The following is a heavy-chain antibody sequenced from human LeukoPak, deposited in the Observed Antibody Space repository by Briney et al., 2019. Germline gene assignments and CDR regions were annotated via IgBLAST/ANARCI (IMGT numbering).Heavy chain of an antibody. CDR1: GFTVSSNY. V-gene: IGHV3-53*04. J-gene: IGHJ4*02. CDR3: ARVRGCGGDCSYFDY. D-gene: IGHD2-21*02. CDR2: IYSGGST. Sequence: PGGSLRLSCAASGFTVSSNYMSWVRQAPGKGLEWVSVIYSGGSTYYADSVKGRFTISRHNSKNTLYLQMNSLRAEDTAVYYCARVRGCGGDCSYFDYWGQGTLVTVSS.